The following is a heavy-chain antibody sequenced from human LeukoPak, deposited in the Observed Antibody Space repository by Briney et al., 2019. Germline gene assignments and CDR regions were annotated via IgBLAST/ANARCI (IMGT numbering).Heavy chain of an antibody. Sequence: SVKVSCKASGGTFSSYAISWVRQAPGQGLEWMGGIIPIFGTANYAQKFQGRVTITADESTSTAYMELSSLRSEDTAVYYCARDQGMVRGVIKRVAIPLYYYYGMDVWGQGTTVTVSS. CDR1: GGTFSSYA. CDR2: IIPIFGTA. J-gene: IGHJ6*02. D-gene: IGHD3-10*01. V-gene: IGHV1-69*13. CDR3: ARDQGMVRGVIKRVAIPLYYYYGMDV.